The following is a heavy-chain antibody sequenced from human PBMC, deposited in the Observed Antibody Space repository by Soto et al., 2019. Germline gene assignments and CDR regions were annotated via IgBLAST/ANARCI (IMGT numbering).Heavy chain of an antibody. J-gene: IGHJ4*02. CDR2: IYYSGST. CDR3: AREIIWGSYRPRTAFDY. V-gene: IGHV4-31*03. Sequence: SETLSLTCTVSGGSISSGGYYWSWIRQHPGKGLEWIGYIYYSGSTYYNPSLKSRVTISVDTSKNQFSLKLSSVTAADTAVYYCAREIIWGSYRPRTAFDYWGQGTLVTVSS. CDR1: GGSISSGGYY. D-gene: IGHD3-16*02.